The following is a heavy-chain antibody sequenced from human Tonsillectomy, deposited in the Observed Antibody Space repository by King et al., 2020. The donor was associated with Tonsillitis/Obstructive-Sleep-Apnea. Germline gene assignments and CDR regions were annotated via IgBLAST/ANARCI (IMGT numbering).Heavy chain of an antibody. Sequence: QLQESGPGLVKPSETLSLTCTVSGGPVSSRSHYWSWIRQSPGKGLDWICYIFYSGDSDTNPPLKSRVTMSVDTSKNQFSLKVSSATAADTAVYYCARGLQYWGQGILVIVSS. V-gene: IGHV4-61*01. CDR3: ARGLQY. J-gene: IGHJ1*01. CDR2: IFYSGDS. CDR1: GGPVSSRSHY.